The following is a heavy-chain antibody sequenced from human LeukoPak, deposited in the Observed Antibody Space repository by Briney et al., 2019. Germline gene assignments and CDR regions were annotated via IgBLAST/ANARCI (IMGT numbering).Heavy chain of an antibody. CDR3: ATGYSAWSFGY. CDR2: ISYDGSNK. D-gene: IGHD6-19*01. Sequence: PGGSLRLSCAASGFTFSNYAMSWVRQAPGKGLDWVAVISYDGSNKYYADSVKGRFTISRDNSKNTLYLQMNSLRAEDTAMYFCATGYSAWSFGYWGQGTLVTVSS. CDR1: GFTFSNYA. J-gene: IGHJ4*02. V-gene: IGHV3-30-3*01.